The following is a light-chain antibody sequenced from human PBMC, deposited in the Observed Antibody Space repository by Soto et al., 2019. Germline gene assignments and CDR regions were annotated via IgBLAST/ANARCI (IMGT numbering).Light chain of an antibody. V-gene: IGKV1-39*01. Sequence: DIPMTQSPSSLSASVGDRVTITCRASQTISTYLNWYQQKPGKAPRLLIYDASSLLSGVPSRFSGSGSGTDFTLTIASLQPEDFSTYYCQQYNSYSGDTFGQGTKVEI. CDR1: QTISTY. CDR2: DAS. J-gene: IGKJ2*01. CDR3: QQYNSYSGDT.